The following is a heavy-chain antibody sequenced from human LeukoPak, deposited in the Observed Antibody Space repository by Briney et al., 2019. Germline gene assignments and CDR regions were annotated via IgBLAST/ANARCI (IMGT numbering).Heavy chain of an antibody. V-gene: IGHV4-34*01. D-gene: IGHD5-18*01. CDR2: INHSGST. CDR1: GGSFSGYY. CDR3: ARGKQRYGMDV. J-gene: IGHJ6*02. Sequence: SETLALTCAVYGGSFSGYYWSWIRQPPGKGLEWIGEINHSGSTNYNPSLKSRVTISVDTSKNQFSLKLSSVTAADTAVYYCARGKQRYGMDVWGQGTTVTVSS.